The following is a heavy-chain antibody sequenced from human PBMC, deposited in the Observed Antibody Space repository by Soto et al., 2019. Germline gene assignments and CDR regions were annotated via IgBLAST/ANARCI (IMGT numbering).Heavy chain of an antibody. Sequence: EVQLVESGGGLVQPGGSLRLSCADSGFTFSGYWMHWVRQAPGKGLEWVSRINPGGTTTTYAGSVKGRFTISRDNAQNTGYLQMNSLRAEDTAVYYCARVALGSYDWFDPWGQGTLVTVSS. CDR1: GFTFSGYW. CDR2: INPGGTTT. D-gene: IGHD3-16*01. J-gene: IGHJ5*02. V-gene: IGHV3-74*03. CDR3: ARVALGSYDWFDP.